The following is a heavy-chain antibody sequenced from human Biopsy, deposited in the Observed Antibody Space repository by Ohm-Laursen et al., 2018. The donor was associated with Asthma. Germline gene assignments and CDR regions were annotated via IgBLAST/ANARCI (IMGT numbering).Heavy chain of an antibody. CDR2: INYSGST. D-gene: IGHD2-8*01. CDR3: ARDLSGYCTSSACYGFDS. V-gene: IGHV4-31*02. CDR1: GGSLSSGPYY. J-gene: IGHJ5*01. Sequence: TLSLTCTVSGGSLSSGPYYWSSVRQHPGKGLVWIGYINYSGSTFYSPSLESRVTVSVDTSKNQFSLKLSSVTAADTAVYYCARDLSGYCTSSACYGFDSWGQGTLVTVSS.